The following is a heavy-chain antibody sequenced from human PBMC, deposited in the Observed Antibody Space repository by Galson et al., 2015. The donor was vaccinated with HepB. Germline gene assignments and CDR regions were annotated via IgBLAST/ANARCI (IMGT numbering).Heavy chain of an antibody. CDR2: VYSTGNT. V-gene: IGHV4-4*07. J-gene: IGHJ4*02. CDR3: ARDRSGSASYFGPFDY. CDR1: DESINNYY. Sequence: SETLSLTCSVPDESINNYYWSWVRQSAGKGLEWIGRVYSTGNTNYNPSLESRVTMSLDTSKKQFSLRLNSVTATDTAIYYCARDRSGSASYFGPFDYWAQGALITVSS. D-gene: IGHD3-10*01.